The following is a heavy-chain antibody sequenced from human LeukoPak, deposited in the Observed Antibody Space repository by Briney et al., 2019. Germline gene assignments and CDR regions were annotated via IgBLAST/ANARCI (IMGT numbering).Heavy chain of an antibody. CDR3: ARITSAFCDQ. Sequence: PSETLSLTCTVSRGSTSTYYWSWIRQPAGKGLEWIGRIYPSGNTNFNPSLMSRVTMSIDTSKNQFSLKLSSVTAADTAIYYCARITSAFCDQWGQGILVTVSS. D-gene: IGHD3-10*01. CDR1: RGSTSTYY. J-gene: IGHJ4*02. V-gene: IGHV4-4*07. CDR2: IYPSGNT.